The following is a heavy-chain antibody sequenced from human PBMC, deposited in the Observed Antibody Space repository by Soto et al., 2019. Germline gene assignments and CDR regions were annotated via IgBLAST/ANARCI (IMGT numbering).Heavy chain of an antibody. CDR2: ISYDGSNK. CDR3: AKDVVVGATAGLGEYYYYYGMDV. V-gene: IGHV3-30*18. CDR1: GFTFSSYG. Sequence: ESGGGVVQPGRSLRLSCAASGFTFSSYGMHWVRQAPGKGLEWVAVISYDGSNKYYADSVKGRFTISRDNSKNTLYLQMNSLRAEDTAVYYCAKDVVVGATAGLGEYYYYYGMDVWGQGTTVTVSS. D-gene: IGHD1-26*01. J-gene: IGHJ6*02.